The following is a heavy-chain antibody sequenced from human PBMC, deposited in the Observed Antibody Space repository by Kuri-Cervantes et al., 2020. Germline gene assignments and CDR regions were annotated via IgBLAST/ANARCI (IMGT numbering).Heavy chain of an antibody. Sequence: ASVKVSCKASGYTFTSYGISWVRQAPGQGLEWMGWISAYNGNTNYAQKFQGRVTMTRNTSISTAYMELSSLRSEDTAGYYCARAYPGSSSWYVYWGQGTLVTVSS. CDR1: GYTFTSYG. CDR2: ISAYNGNT. CDR3: ARAYPGSSSWYVY. J-gene: IGHJ4*02. D-gene: IGHD6-13*01. V-gene: IGHV1-18*01.